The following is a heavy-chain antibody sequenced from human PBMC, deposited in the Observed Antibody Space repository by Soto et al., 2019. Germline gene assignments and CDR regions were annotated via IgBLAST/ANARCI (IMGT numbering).Heavy chain of an antibody. J-gene: IGHJ4*02. CDR3: ARHPSYWYDNSNYEYRFDY. V-gene: IGHV1-58*01. Sequence: SLKVSCEGCRVGFGLSAVRWVRQVRGQGLEWIGWIVAASGKTDYSQIFQERVTITRDMSTSTAYMELSSLSSEDTAMYYCARHPSYWYDNSNYEYRFDYWGQGTPVTVSS. CDR1: RVGFGLSA. D-gene: IGHD3-22*01. CDR2: IVAASGKT.